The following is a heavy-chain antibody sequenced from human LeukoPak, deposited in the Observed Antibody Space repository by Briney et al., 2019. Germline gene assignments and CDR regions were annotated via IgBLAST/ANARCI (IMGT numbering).Heavy chain of an antibody. J-gene: IGHJ5*02. D-gene: IGHD4-11*01. CDR3: ARFNYFWFDP. CDR1: GGTFSSYG. V-gene: IGHV1-69*04. Sequence: SVKVSCKASGGTFSSYGISWVRQAPGQGLEWMGRIIPIFGIANYAQKFQGRVTITADKSTSTAYMELSSLRSEDTAVYYCARFNYFWFDPWGQGTLVTVSS. CDR2: IIPIFGIA.